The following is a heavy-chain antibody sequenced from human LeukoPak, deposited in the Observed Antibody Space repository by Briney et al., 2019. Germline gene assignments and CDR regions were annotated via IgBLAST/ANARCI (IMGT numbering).Heavy chain of an antibody. Sequence: RTGGSLRLSCAASGFTFSDYYMSWIRQAPGKGLGRVSYISSSGSTIYYADSVKGRFTISRDNAKNSLYLQMNSLRAEDRAVYYCAGTEYQLLPIWGQGTMVTVSS. J-gene: IGHJ3*02. CDR1: GFTFSDYY. D-gene: IGHD2-2*01. CDR2: ISSSGSTI. V-gene: IGHV3-11*01. CDR3: AGTEYQLLPI.